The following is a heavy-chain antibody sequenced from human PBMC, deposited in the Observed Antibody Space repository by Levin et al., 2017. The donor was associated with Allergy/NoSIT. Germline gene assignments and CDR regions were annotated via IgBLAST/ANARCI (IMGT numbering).Heavy chain of an antibody. V-gene: IGHV1-18*01. CDR1: GYTFTSYG. Sequence: GESLKISCKASGYTFTSYGISWVRQAPGQGLEWMGWISAYNGNTNYAQKLQGRVTMTTDTSTSTAYMELRSLRSDDTAVYYCARDELIVGATTYYYYGMDVWGQGTTVTVSS. CDR2: ISAYNGNT. CDR3: ARDELIVGATTYYYYGMDV. J-gene: IGHJ6*02. D-gene: IGHD1-26*01.